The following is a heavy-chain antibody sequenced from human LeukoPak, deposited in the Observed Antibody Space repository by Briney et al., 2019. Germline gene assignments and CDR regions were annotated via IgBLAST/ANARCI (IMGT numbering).Heavy chain of an antibody. CDR2: ISAYNGNT. J-gene: IGHJ1*01. D-gene: IGHD1-26*01. CDR1: GYTFTSYG. Sequence: ASVKVSCKASGYTFTSYGISWVRQAPGQGLEWLGWISAYNGNTNYAQKLQGRVTMTTDRSTSTAYMELRSRRSDTTALYSCAKSRGSYYDPEYFQHWGQGTLVTVSS. V-gene: IGHV1-18*01. CDR3: AKSRGSYYDPEYFQH.